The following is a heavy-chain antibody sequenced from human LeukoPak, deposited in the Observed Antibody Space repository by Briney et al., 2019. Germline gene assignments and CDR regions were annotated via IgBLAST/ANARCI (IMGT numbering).Heavy chain of an antibody. J-gene: IGHJ4*02. D-gene: IGHD3-10*01. Sequence: SETLSLTCAVYGGSFSGYYWSWIRQPPGKGLEWIGEINHSGSTNYNPSLKSRVTISVDTSKNQFSLKLSSVTAADTAVYYCARVSGGVWGRGTLVTVSS. CDR2: INHSGST. CDR1: GGSFSGYY. CDR3: ARVSGGV. V-gene: IGHV4-34*01.